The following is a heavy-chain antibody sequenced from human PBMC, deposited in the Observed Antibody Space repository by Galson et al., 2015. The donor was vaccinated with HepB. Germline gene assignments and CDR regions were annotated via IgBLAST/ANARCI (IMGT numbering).Heavy chain of an antibody. V-gene: IGHV3-21*01. J-gene: IGHJ5*02. D-gene: IGHD3-16*02. CDR1: GFTFSSYS. CDR3: ARVAGVIVSGFDP. CDR2: ISSSSSYI. Sequence: SLRLSCAASGFTFSSYSMNWVRQAPGKGLEWVSSISSSSSYIYYADSVKGRFTISRDNAKNSLYLQMNSLRAEDTAVYYCARVAGVIVSGFDPWGQGTLVTVSS.